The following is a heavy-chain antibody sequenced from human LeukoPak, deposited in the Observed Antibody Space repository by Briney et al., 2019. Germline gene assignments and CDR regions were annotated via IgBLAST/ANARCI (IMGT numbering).Heavy chain of an antibody. V-gene: IGHV3-21*01. Sequence: GGSLRLSCAASGFTFSSYSMNWVRQAPGKGLEWVSSISSSSSYIYYADSVKGRFTISRDNAKNSLYLQTNSLRAEDTAVYYCARTVDSPMFLSYYFDYWGQGTLVTVSS. D-gene: IGHD3-10*02. J-gene: IGHJ4*02. CDR1: GFTFSSYS. CDR3: ARTVDSPMFLSYYFDY. CDR2: ISSSSSYI.